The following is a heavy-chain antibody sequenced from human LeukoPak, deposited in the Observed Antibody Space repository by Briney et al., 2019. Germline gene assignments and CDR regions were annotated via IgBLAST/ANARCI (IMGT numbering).Heavy chain of an antibody. CDR2: INPNSGGT. J-gene: IGHJ4*02. Sequence: ASVKVSCNASGYTFTGYYMHWVRQPPRPGLEWMGWINPNSGGTNYAQKFQGRVTMTRDTSISTAYMELSRLRSDDTAVYYCARELATVTTLVFDYWGQGTLVTVSS. V-gene: IGHV1-2*02. CDR3: ARELATVTTLVFDY. CDR1: GYTFTGYY. D-gene: IGHD4-17*01.